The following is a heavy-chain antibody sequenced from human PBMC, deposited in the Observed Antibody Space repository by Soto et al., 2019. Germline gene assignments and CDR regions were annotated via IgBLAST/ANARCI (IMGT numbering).Heavy chain of an antibody. Sequence: GGSLRLSCAASGFTFSSYGMHWVRQAPGKGLEWVAVIWYDGSNKYYADSVKGRFTISRDNSKNTLYLQMNRLRAEDTAVYYCARDPLTYSSGPSDAFDIWGQGSMGTVSS. CDR2: IWYDGSNK. CDR3: ARDPLTYSSGPSDAFDI. V-gene: IGHV3-33*01. CDR1: GFTFSSYG. J-gene: IGHJ3*02. D-gene: IGHD6-19*01.